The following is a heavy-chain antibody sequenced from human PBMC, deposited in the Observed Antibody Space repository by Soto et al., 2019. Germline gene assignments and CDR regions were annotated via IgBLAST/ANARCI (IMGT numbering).Heavy chain of an antibody. CDR3: ARLPRFSSEIDP. D-gene: IGHD6-19*01. J-gene: IGHJ5*02. Sequence: GESLKISCQVSGYNFTTYWIIWVRQMPGKGLEWMGKIDPTDSYTNYNPSFQGHVTISTDKSINTAYVQWSGLKPSDTATYYCARLPRFSSEIDPWGQGTHVTVSS. CDR2: IDPTDSYT. V-gene: IGHV5-10-1*01. CDR1: GYNFTTYW.